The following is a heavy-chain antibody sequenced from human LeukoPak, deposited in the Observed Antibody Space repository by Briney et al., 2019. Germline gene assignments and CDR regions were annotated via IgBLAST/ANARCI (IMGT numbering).Heavy chain of an antibody. J-gene: IGHJ4*02. CDR1: GFTFSSYA. D-gene: IGHD6-13*01. CDR2: ISGSGGST. CDR3: ARDGYSSIPFDY. Sequence: GGSLRLSCAASGFTFSSYAMSWIRQAPGKGLEWVSAISGSGGSTYYADSVKGRFTISRDNAKNSLYLQMSSLRVEDTAVYYCARDGYSSIPFDYWGQGTLVTVSS. V-gene: IGHV3-23*01.